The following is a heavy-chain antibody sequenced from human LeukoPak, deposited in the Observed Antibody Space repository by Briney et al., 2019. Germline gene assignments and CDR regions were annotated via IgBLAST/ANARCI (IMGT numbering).Heavy chain of an antibody. V-gene: IGHV4-39*01. D-gene: IGHD6-19*01. J-gene: IGHJ4*02. CDR3: ARLGYTSGWYLGY. CDR2: IFYSGST. Sequence: AETLSLTCTVSGGSISSSGYYWDWIRQPPGKGLEWIGSIFYSGSTYYNPSLKSRVTISVDTSKNQFSLKLSSVTAADTAVYYCARLGYTSGWYLGYWGQGTLVTVSS. CDR1: GGSISSSGYY.